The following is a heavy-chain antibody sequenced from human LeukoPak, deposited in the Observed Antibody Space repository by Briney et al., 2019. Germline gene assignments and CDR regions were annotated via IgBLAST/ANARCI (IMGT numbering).Heavy chain of an antibody. V-gene: IGHV3-23*01. CDR3: AREAFRGYCSSTSCYGFAYYFDY. CDR2: ISGSGGST. D-gene: IGHD2-2*01. CDR1: GFTFSSYA. Sequence: PGGSLRLSCAASGFTFSSYAMSWVRQAPGKGLEWVSAISGSGGSTYYADSVKGRFTISRDNSKNTLYLQMNSLRAEDTAVYYCAREAFRGYCSSTSCYGFAYYFDYWGQGTLVTVSS. J-gene: IGHJ4*02.